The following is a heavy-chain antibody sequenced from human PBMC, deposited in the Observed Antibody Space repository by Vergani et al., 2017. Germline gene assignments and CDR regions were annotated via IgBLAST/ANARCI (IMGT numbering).Heavy chain of an antibody. CDR2: IYYSGST. V-gene: IGHV4-30-4*08. J-gene: IGHJ5*02. D-gene: IGHD3-22*01. CDR1: GGSSSNDDSY. CDR3: ARVAGGSGGYYLA. Sequence: QVQLQESGPGLVKPSETLSVTCIVSGGSSSNDDSYWSWIRQPPGKGLGWIGYIYYSGSTYYNPSLESRLTISLDSSRTQFSLKLISVTAGDTGVYYCARVAGGSGGYYLAWGQGTPVSVFS.